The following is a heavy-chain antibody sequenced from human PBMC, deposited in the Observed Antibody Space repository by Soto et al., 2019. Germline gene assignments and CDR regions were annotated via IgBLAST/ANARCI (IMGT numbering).Heavy chain of an antibody. CDR2: IKEDGGEK. J-gene: IGHJ3*02. Sequence: EVQLVESGGGLVQPAESLRLSCAASGFTFSDSWMRWFRQATGKGLEWVASIKEDGGEKKYVDSVKGRFNVSRDNAKNSLYLQMNSLIVEDTAVYYCATPSWTTFDMWGQGTMVTVSA. V-gene: IGHV3-7*01. CDR3: ATPSWTTFDM. CDR1: GFTFSDSW. D-gene: IGHD1-1*01.